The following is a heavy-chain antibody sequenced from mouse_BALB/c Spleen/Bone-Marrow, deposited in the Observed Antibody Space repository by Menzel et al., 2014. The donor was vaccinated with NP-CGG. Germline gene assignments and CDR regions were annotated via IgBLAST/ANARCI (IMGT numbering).Heavy chain of an antibody. CDR2: IYPGNVNT. Sequence: VQLQQSGPELVKPGASVRISCKASGYTFTSYYIHWVKQRPGQGLEWIGWIYPGNVNTKYNEKFKSKATLTADKSSSTAYMQLSSLTSEDSAVYFCARGGWLRDAMDYWGQGTSVTVSS. CDR3: ARGGWLRDAMDY. J-gene: IGHJ4*01. V-gene: IGHV1S56*01. CDR1: GYTFTSYY. D-gene: IGHD2-2*01.